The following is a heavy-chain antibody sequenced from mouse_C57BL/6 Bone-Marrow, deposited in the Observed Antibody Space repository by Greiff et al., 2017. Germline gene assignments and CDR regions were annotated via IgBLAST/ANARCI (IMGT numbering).Heavy chain of an antibody. CDR3: ARSGYSNAWFAY. CDR2: IDPSDSYT. V-gene: IGHV1-50*01. D-gene: IGHD2-5*01. Sequence: VKLQQPGAELVKPGASVKLSCKASGYTFTSYWMQWVKQRPGQGLEWIGEIDPSDSYTNYNQKFKVKATLTVDTSSSTAYMQLSSLTSEDSAVYYCARSGYSNAWFAYWGQGTLVTVSA. CDR1: GYTFTSYW. J-gene: IGHJ3*01.